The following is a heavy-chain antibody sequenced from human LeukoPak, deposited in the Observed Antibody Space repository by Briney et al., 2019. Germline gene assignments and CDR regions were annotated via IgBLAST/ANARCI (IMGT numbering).Heavy chain of an antibody. V-gene: IGHV1-18*01. Sequence: ASVKVSCKASGYTFTSYGISWVRQAPGQGLEWMGWISAYNGNTNYAQKLRGRVTMTTDTSTSTAYMELRSLRSDDTAVYYCARPVPYGDYVAGAFDIWGQGTMVTVSS. CDR2: ISAYNGNT. J-gene: IGHJ3*02. CDR3: ARPVPYGDYVAGAFDI. D-gene: IGHD4-17*01. CDR1: GYTFTSYG.